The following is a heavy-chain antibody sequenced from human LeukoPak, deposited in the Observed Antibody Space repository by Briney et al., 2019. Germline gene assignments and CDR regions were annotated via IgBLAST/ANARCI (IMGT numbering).Heavy chain of an antibody. CDR3: ARESPYSSSWFDN. CDR1: GYTFTGYY. J-gene: IGHJ4*02. D-gene: IGHD6-13*01. Sequence: VASVKVSCKASGYTFTGYYLHWVRQAPGQGLEWMGRINPNDGGTNYAQKFRGRVTMTTDTSITTAYMALNSLRSDDTAVYYCARESPYSSSWFDNWGQGTLVTVYS. CDR2: INPNDGGT. V-gene: IGHV1-2*02.